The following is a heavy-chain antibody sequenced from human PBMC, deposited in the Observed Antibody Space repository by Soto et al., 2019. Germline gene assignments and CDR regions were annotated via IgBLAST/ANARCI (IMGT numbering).Heavy chain of an antibody. D-gene: IGHD3-10*01. Sequence: QVQLQESGPGLVKPSGTLSLTCAVSGGSISSSNWWSWVRQPPGKGLEWIGEIYHSGSTNYNPSLKGRITLSVXKSRNQFSLKLSSVTAADTAVYYCARRWGEGRVDYWGQGTLVTVSS. CDR3: ARRWGEGRVDY. CDR1: GGSISSSNW. V-gene: IGHV4-4*02. J-gene: IGHJ4*02. CDR2: IYHSGST.